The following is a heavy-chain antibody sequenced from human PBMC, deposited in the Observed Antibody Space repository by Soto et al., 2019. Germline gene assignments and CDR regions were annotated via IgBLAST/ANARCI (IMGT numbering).Heavy chain of an antibody. CDR1: GITLNGHG. J-gene: IGHJ4*02. CDR3: AKSYLSGAINWDIFDY. Sequence: PGGSLRLSCEAPGITLNGHGLHWVRRAPGKGLEWVATISFDGSNKYYADSVKGRFTISRDNSKNTLSLQMNSLRTADTAVYYCAKSYLSGAINWDIFDYWGQGTLVTVSS. CDR2: ISFDGSNK. D-gene: IGHD2-15*01. V-gene: IGHV3-30*18.